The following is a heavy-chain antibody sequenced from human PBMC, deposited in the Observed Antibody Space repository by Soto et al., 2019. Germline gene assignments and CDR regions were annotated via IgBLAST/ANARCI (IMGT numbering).Heavy chain of an antibody. Sequence: SETLSLTCTVSGGSISSYYWSWIRQPPGKGLEWIGYIYYSGSTNYNPSLKSRVTVSVDTSKNQFSLKLSSVTAADTAVYYCARGGAVAGTYYYYYGMDVWGQGTTVTVSS. D-gene: IGHD6-19*01. J-gene: IGHJ6*02. CDR3: ARGGAVAGTYYYYYGMDV. V-gene: IGHV4-59*01. CDR1: GGSISSYY. CDR2: IYYSGST.